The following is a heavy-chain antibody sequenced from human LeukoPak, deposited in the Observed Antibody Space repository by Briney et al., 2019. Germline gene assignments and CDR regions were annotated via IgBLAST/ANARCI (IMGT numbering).Heavy chain of an antibody. CDR2: ISANSGST. Sequence: GGSLRLSCSASGFTFGRYAMHWVRQAPGKGLEYVSAISANSGSTYYADPVKGRFTISRDNSKNTLSLQMSSLRAEDTAVYYCVKDDSYYYDSGGYPTWGQGTMVTVSS. CDR3: VKDDSYYYDSGGYPT. CDR1: GFTFGRYA. V-gene: IGHV3-64D*06. J-gene: IGHJ3*01. D-gene: IGHD3-22*01.